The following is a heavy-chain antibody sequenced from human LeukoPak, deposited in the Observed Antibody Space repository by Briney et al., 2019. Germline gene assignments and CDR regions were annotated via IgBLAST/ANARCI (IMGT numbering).Heavy chain of an antibody. CDR3: ARLDRFGTNYYYMDV. CDR1: VPPLISYH. Sequence: PSVTLSLTCTVSVPPLISYHGSWIRRPPGRGVEWIGHIYTSGSTNYNHSLKSRVTISVDSSKNQFSLKVSSVTAADTAVYYCARLDRFGTNYYYMDVWGKGTTVTVSS. CDR2: IYTSGST. D-gene: IGHD3-10*01. J-gene: IGHJ6*03. V-gene: IGHV4-4*08.